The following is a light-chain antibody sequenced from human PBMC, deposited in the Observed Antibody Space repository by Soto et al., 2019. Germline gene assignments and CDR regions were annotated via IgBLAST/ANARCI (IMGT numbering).Light chain of an antibody. Sequence: QAVVTQPPSVSGAPGQRVTISWTGSSSKIGAGYDVHWYQQLPGTAPKLLIYGNSNRPSGVPDRFSGSKSGTSASLAITGLQTKDEADYYCHSYDSSLSGVVFGGGTKLTVL. J-gene: IGLJ2*01. CDR3: HSYDSSLSGVV. CDR1: SSKIGAGYD. CDR2: GNS. V-gene: IGLV1-40*01.